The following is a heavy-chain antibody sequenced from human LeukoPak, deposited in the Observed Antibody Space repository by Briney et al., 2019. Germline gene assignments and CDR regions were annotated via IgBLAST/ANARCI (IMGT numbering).Heavy chain of an antibody. CDR2: TYYRSKWYN. CDR1: GDSVSSNSAV. V-gene: IGHV6-1*01. CDR3: ARCGIAAAGTRPCWFDP. Sequence: SQTLSLTCAISGDSVSSNSAVWNWIRQSPSRGLEWLGRTYYRSKWYNDYAVSVRSRITINSDTSKNHFSLQLNSVTPEDTAVYYCARCGIAAAGTRPCWFDPWGQGTLVTVSS. J-gene: IGHJ5*02. D-gene: IGHD6-13*01.